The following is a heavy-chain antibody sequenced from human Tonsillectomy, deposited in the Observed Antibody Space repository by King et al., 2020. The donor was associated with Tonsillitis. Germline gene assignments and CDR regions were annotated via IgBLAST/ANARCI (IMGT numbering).Heavy chain of an antibody. J-gene: IGHJ4*02. D-gene: IGHD3-3*01. CDR2: IYYSGST. CDR1: GGSISSYY. Sequence: QLQESGPGLVKPSETLSLTCTVSGGSISSYYWSWIRQPPGKGLEWIGYIYYSGSTNYNPSLKSRVTISVDTSKNQFSLKLSSVTAADTAVYYCARGDAKHQWSLFYFDYWGQGTLVTVSS. V-gene: IGHV4-59*01. CDR3: ARGDAKHQWSLFYFDY.